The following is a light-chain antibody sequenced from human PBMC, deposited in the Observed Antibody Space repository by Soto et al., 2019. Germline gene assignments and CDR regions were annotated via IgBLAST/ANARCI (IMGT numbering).Light chain of an antibody. CDR2: EVS. Sequence: QSALTQSPSASGSPGQSVTISCTGTSSDVGNYKYVSWYQQHPGKAPKLMIYEVSKRPSGVPDRFSGSKSGNTASLTVSGLQVEDEADYYCSSYAGSNLWGFGGGTKLTVL. CDR1: SSDVGNYKY. J-gene: IGLJ3*02. V-gene: IGLV2-8*01. CDR3: SSYAGSNLWG.